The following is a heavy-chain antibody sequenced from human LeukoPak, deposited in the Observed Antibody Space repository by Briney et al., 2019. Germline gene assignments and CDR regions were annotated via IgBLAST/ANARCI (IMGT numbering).Heavy chain of an antibody. CDR1: GFTFSSYW. CDR2: ISWKSDSM. J-gene: IGHJ4*02. Sequence: PGGSLRLSCAASGFTFSSYWMSWVRQAPGKGLEWVSGISWKSDSMRYADSVKGRFTVSRDNAKNSLYLEMNSLRPEDTAFYYCAKDGGHSSVLYYFESWGQGTLVTVSS. V-gene: IGHV3-9*01. CDR3: AKDGGHSSVLYYFES. D-gene: IGHD6-19*01.